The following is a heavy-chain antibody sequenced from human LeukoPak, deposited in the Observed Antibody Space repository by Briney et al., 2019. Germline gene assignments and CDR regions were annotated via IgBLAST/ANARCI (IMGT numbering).Heavy chain of an antibody. V-gene: IGHV4-39*07. D-gene: IGHD3-22*01. CDR2: ISSSGST. J-gene: IGHJ3*02. CDR3: ARGPYSYDSSGAFDI. Sequence: PSETLSLTCTVSGGSISSSSYYWGWIRQPPGKGLEWIGRISSSGSTNYNPSLKSRVTISVDTSKNQFSLKLSSVTAADTAVYFCARGPYSYDSSGAFDIWGQGTMVTVSS. CDR1: GGSISSSSYY.